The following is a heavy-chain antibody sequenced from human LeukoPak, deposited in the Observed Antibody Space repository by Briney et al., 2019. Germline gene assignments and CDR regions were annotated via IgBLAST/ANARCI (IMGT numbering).Heavy chain of an antibody. Sequence: PSETLSLTCTVPGGSISSSSYYWGWIRQPPGKGLEWIGSIYYSGITYYNPSLKSRVTISVDTSKNQFSLKLSSVTAADTAVYYCARRVGYSGYAPWGQGTTVTVSS. CDR3: ARRVGYSGYAP. J-gene: IGHJ6*02. D-gene: IGHD5-12*01. CDR1: GGSISSSSYY. CDR2: IYYSGIT. V-gene: IGHV4-39*01.